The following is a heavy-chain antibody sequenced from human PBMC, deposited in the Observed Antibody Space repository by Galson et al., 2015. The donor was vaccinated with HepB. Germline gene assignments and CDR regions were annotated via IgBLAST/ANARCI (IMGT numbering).Heavy chain of an antibody. CDR3: AKPRETGGWFGKGGFDY. D-gene: IGHD3-10*01. J-gene: IGHJ4*02. Sequence: SLRLSCAASGFTFSIYAMSWVRQAPGRGLEWVSAISGNGASTYYADSVKGRFTFSRDNSQNTLYLQMNSLRAEDTAVYYCAKPRETGGWFGKGGFDYWGQGTLVTVSS. CDR1: GFTFSIYA. V-gene: IGHV3-23*01. CDR2: ISGNGAST.